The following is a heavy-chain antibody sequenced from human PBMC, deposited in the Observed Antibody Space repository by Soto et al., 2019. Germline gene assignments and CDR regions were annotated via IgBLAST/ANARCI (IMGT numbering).Heavy chain of an antibody. CDR3: ARSLLYGDYVNYYYGMDV. V-gene: IGHV4-59*08. CDR1: GGSISSYY. Sequence: LSLTCTVSGGSISSYYWSWIRQPPGKGLEWIGYIYYSGSTNYNPSLKSRVTISVDTSKNQFSLKLSSVTAADTAVYYCARSLLYGDYVNYYYGMDVWGQGTKVTVSS. CDR2: IYYSGST. J-gene: IGHJ6*02. D-gene: IGHD4-17*01.